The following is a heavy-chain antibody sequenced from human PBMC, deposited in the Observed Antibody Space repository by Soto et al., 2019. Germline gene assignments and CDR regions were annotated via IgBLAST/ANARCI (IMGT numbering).Heavy chain of an antibody. J-gene: IGHJ3*02. Sequence: GGSLRLSCAASGFTFSSYEMNWVRQAPGKGLEWVSYISSSGSTIYYADSVKGRFTISRDNAKNSLYLQMNSLRAEGTAVYYCARVASYSSSWFVAFDIWGQGTMVT. D-gene: IGHD6-13*01. CDR2: ISSSGSTI. V-gene: IGHV3-48*03. CDR3: ARVASYSSSWFVAFDI. CDR1: GFTFSSYE.